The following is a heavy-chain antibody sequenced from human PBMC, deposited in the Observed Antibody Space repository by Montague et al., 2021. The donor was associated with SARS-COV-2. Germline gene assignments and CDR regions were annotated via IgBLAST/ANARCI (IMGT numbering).Heavy chain of an antibody. V-gene: IGHV4-39*07. J-gene: IGHJ4*02. CDR1: GGSISSSSYY. CDR3: ARDLWVWLSVEGSFDY. Sequence: SETLSLTCTVSGGSISSSSYYWGWIRQPPGKGLEWIGSIYYSGSTYYNPSLKSRVTISGDTSKNQFSLKLSSVTAADTAVYYCARDLWVWLSVEGSFDYWGQGTLVTVSS. D-gene: IGHD5-12*01. CDR2: IYYSGST.